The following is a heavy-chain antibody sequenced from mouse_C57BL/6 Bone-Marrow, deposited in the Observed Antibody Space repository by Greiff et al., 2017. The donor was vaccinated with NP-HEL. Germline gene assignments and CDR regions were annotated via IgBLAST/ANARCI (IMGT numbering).Heavy chain of an antibody. CDR2: INPNNGGT. CDR3: ATTIYDRYYVGAMDY. J-gene: IGHJ4*01. D-gene: IGHD2-3*01. CDR1: GYTFTDYY. Sequence: EVQLQQSGPELVKPGASVKISCKASGYTFTDYYMNWVKQSHGKSLEWIGDINPNNGGTSYNQKFKGKATLTVDKSSSTAYMELRSLTSEDSAVYYCATTIYDRYYVGAMDYWGQGTSVTVSS. V-gene: IGHV1-26*01.